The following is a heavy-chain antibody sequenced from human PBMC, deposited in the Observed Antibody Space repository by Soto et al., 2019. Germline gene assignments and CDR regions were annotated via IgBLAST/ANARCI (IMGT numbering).Heavy chain of an antibody. CDR3: AKEVDYGDSYPSGFGY. D-gene: IGHD4-17*01. CDR1: GFTFSSYG. Sequence: HPGGSLRLSCAASGFTFSSYGMHWVRQAPGKGLEWVAVISYDGSNKYYADSVKGRFTISRDNSKNTLYLQMNSLRAEDTAVYYCAKEVDYGDSYPSGFGYWGQGTLVTVSS. CDR2: ISYDGSNK. V-gene: IGHV3-30*18. J-gene: IGHJ4*02.